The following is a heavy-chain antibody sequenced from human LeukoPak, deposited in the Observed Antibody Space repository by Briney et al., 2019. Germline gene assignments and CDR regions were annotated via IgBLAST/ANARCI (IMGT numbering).Heavy chain of an antibody. Sequence: ASVKVSCKASGYTFTSYDINWVRQATGQGLEWMGWMNPNSGNTGYAQKFQGRVTMTRNTSISTAYMELSSLRSEDTAVYYCARDVNIASGYLVEGYYWGQGTLVTVSS. CDR1: GYTFTSYD. CDR3: ARDVNIASGYLVEGYY. V-gene: IGHV1-8*01. CDR2: MNPNSGNT. J-gene: IGHJ4*02. D-gene: IGHD3-22*01.